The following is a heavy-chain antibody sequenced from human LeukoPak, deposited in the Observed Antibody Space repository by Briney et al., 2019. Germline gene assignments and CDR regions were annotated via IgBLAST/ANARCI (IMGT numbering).Heavy chain of an antibody. CDR2: INPNSGGT. J-gene: IGHJ6*02. V-gene: IGHV1-2*02. D-gene: IGHD6-13*01. Sequence: GASVKVSCKASGYSFTDFYMHWVRQAPGQGLEWMGWINPNSGGTNYAQKFQGRVTMTRDTSISTAYMELSRLRSEDTAVYYCARGSRQQLTPGDVWGQGTTVTVSS. CDR3: ARGSRQQLTPGDV. CDR1: GYSFTDFY.